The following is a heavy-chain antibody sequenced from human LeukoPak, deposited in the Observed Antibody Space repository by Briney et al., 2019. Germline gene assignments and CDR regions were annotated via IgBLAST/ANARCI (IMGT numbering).Heavy chain of an antibody. J-gene: IGHJ5*02. V-gene: IGHV4-38-2*01. CDR3: AGRPHCSSTSCYTRWFDP. CDR1: GYSISSGYY. D-gene: IGHD2-2*02. CDR2: IYHSGST. Sequence: PSETLSLTCAVSGYSISSGYYWGWIRQPPGKGLEWIGSIYHSGSTYYNPSLKSRVTISVDTSKNQFSLKLSSVTAADTAVYYCAGRPHCSSTSCYTRWFDPWGQGTPVTVSS.